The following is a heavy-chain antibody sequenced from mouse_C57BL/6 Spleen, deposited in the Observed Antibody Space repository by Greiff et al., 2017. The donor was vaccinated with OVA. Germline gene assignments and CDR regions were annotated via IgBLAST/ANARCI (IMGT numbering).Heavy chain of an antibody. D-gene: IGHD2-4*01. J-gene: IGHJ4*01. Sequence: EVQRVESGGDLVKPGGSLKLSCEASGFTFSSYGMSWVRQTPDTRLEWVANISSGGSYSYYPDSVKGRFPISRDKAKNTLSLQMSSLKSEDTAMYYCTRRHYDYVDYWGQRTSVTVSS. CDR3: TRRHYDYVDY. CDR1: GFTFSSYG. V-gene: IGHV5-6*01. CDR2: ISSGGSYS.